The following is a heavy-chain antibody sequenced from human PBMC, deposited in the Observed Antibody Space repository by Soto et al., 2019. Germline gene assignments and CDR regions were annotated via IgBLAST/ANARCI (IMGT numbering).Heavy chain of an antibody. V-gene: IGHV3-13*01. CDR3: VRGMTGGFDP. D-gene: IGHD3-10*01. CDR2: IGVVGDT. CDR1: VFILSNYD. Sequence: PVGSLRLSCAASVFILSNYDVHWVRQTSGHGLEWVARIGVVGDTNYSGSVKGRFTISRQNARNSFFLQMNSLIAGDTAVYFCVRGMTGGFDPWGQGTLDTVSS. J-gene: IGHJ5*02.